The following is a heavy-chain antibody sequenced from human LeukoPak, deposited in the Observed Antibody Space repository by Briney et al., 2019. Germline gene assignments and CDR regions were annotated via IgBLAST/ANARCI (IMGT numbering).Heavy chain of an antibody. D-gene: IGHD3-10*01. CDR1: GGSISSYY. CDR3: ARVRGFGALMIDY. Sequence: TPSETLSLTCTVSGGSISSYYWSWIRQPPGKGLEWIGYIYYSGSTNYNPSLKSRVTISVDTSKNQFSLKLSSVTAADTAVYYCARVRGFGALMIDYWGQGTLVTVSS. V-gene: IGHV4-59*01. J-gene: IGHJ4*02. CDR2: IYYSGST.